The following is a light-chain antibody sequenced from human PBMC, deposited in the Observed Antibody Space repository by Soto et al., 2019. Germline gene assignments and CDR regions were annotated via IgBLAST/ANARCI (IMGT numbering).Light chain of an antibody. CDR3: QQYYSYPRT. CDR2: SAS. J-gene: IGKJ1*01. Sequence: AIRMTQSPSSFSASTGDRVTITCRASQGISSYLAWYHQNPGKAPKLLIYSASTLQSGVPSRFSGSGSGTDFTLTISCLQSEDFATYYCQQYYSYPRTFGQGTKVDIK. CDR1: QGISSY. V-gene: IGKV1-8*01.